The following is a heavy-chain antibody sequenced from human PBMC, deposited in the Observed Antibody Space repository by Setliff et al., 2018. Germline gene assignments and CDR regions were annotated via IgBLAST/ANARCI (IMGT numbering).Heavy chain of an antibody. CDR1: GYTSINYG. CDR3: AREGVDTRSSTDYRYYMDV. J-gene: IGHJ6*03. CDR2: INAGNGDT. V-gene: IGHV1-18*01. Sequence: ASVKVSCKASGYTSINYGISWVRQAPGQGLEWMGWINAGNGDTQLSQDFQGRLTITTDTSASTAYMELSSLTSDDTAVYHCAREGVDTRSSTDYRYYMDVWGKGTTVTVSS. D-gene: IGHD5-18*01.